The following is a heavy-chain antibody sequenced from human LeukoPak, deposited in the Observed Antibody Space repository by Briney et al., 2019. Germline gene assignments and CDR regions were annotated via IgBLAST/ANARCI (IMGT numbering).Heavy chain of an antibody. D-gene: IGHD1-7*01. CDR2: INDSGRI. V-gene: IGHV4-34*01. Sequence: PSETLSLTCAVYGGSFSNCYWSWIRQPPGKGLEWIGEINDSGRINYNPSLMSRVTVSVDTSKNQFSLRLTSVTATDTAVYYCARRRNYGRNYYIDVWGNGATVSVSS. CDR3: ARRRNYGRNYYIDV. CDR1: GGSFSNCY. J-gene: IGHJ6*03.